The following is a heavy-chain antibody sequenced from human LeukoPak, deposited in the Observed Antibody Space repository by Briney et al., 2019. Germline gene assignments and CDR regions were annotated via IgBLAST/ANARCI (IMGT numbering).Heavy chain of an antibody. V-gene: IGHV1-18*01. Sequence: ASVKVSCKASGYNFTSYGISWVRQAPGQGLEWKGWISAYNGNTNYAQKLQGRVTMTTDTSMSTAYMELRSLRSDDTVVYYCARVQTLGALESFDYWGQGTLVTVSS. D-gene: IGHD3-16*01. CDR2: ISAYNGNT. J-gene: IGHJ4*02. CDR1: GYNFTSYG. CDR3: ARVQTLGALESFDY.